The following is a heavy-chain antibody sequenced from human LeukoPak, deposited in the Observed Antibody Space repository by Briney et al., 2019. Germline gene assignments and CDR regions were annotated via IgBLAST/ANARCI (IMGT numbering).Heavy chain of an antibody. CDR1: GGTFSSYA. CDR3: ARDRGRRTAAGTYYYYGMDV. CDR2: INPIFGTA. Sequence: SVKVSCKASGGTFSSYAISWVRQAPGQGLEWMGGINPIFGTANNAQKFQGRVTITADESTSTAYMELSSLRSEDTAVYYCARDRGRRTAAGTYYYYGMDVWGKGTTVTVSS. V-gene: IGHV1-69*13. J-gene: IGHJ6*04. D-gene: IGHD6-13*01.